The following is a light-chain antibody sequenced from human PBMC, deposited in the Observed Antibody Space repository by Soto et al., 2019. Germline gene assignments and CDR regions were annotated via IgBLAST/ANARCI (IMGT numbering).Light chain of an antibody. CDR3: QQYNDWPRT. Sequence: EIVMTQSPGTLSVSPGERATLSCGASQSISTNLAWYQQKAGQAPRLLIFGASTRATGIPGRFSGSGSGTDFTLTINSLQSEDSAVYYCQQYNDWPRTFGHGTKVDIK. CDR2: GAS. J-gene: IGKJ1*01. CDR1: QSISTN. V-gene: IGKV3-15*01.